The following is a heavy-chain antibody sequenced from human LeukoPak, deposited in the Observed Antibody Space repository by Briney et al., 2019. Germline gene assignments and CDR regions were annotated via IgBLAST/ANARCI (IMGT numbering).Heavy chain of an antibody. D-gene: IGHD6-13*01. J-gene: IGHJ5*02. Sequence: EASVKVSCKASGYSFTTYGISWLRQAPGQGLEWMGWISTYNGDTDYAQKFQGRVTITRNTSISTAYMELSSLRSEDTAVYYCARGYRSFWWGIAAAGGGNWFDPWGQGTLVTVSS. CDR3: ARGYRSFWWGIAAAGGGNWFDP. CDR1: GYSFTTYG. CDR2: ISTYNGDT. V-gene: IGHV1-8*03.